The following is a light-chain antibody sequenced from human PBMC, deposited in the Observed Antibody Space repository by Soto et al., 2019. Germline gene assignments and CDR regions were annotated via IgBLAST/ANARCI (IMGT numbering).Light chain of an antibody. J-gene: IGLJ2*01. CDR2: DVS. CDR3: SSYTGSSTLVK. V-gene: IGLV2-14*03. Sequence: QPASMSGSPGQSITISCTGTSSDVGGYNYVSWYQQHPGKAPKLMIYDVSNRPSGVSDRFSGSRSGNTASLAISGLQAEDEAHYYCSSYTGSSTLVKFGGGTKLTVL. CDR1: SSDVGGYNY.